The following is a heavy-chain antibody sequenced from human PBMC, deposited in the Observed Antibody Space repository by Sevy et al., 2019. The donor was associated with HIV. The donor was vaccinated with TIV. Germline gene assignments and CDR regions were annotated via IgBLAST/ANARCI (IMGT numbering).Heavy chain of an antibody. Sequence: SQTLSLTCAISGDSVSSNSAAGNWIRQSPSRGLEWLGRTYYRSKWYNDYAVSVKSRITINPDTSKNQFSLQMKSVTPENTAVYYCARALGSSSWYGGYYFDYWGQGTLVTVSS. V-gene: IGHV6-1*01. CDR1: GDSVSSNSAA. D-gene: IGHD6-13*01. CDR2: TYYRSKWYN. J-gene: IGHJ4*02. CDR3: ARALGSSSWYGGYYFDY.